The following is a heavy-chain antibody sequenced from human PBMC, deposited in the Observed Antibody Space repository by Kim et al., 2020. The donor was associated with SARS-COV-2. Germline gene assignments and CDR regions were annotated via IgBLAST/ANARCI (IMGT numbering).Heavy chain of an antibody. J-gene: IGHJ6*02. Sequence: GGSLRLSCAASGVTFSSYARHWVRQAPGKGLEWVAVISYDGSNKYYADSVKGRFTISRDNSKNTLYLQMNSLRAEDTAVYYCARARGANYYYGMEVWGQGTTVTVSS. CDR3: ARARGANYYYGMEV. CDR2: ISYDGSNK. CDR1: GVTFSSYA. D-gene: IGHD3-10*01. V-gene: IGHV3-30-3*01.